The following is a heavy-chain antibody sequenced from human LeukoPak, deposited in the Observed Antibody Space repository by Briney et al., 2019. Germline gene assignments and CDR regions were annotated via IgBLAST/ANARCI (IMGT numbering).Heavy chain of an antibody. D-gene: IGHD3-10*01. CDR1: GFTFDDYG. V-gene: IGHV3-20*04. J-gene: IGHJ4*02. CDR3: ARARLHYYGSGSYSFDY. Sequence: PGESLRLSCAASGFTFDDYGMSWVRQAPGKGLEWVSGINWNGGSTGYADSVKGRFTISRDNAKNSLYLQMNSLRAEDTALYYCARARLHYYGSGSYSFDYWGQGTLVTVSS. CDR2: INWNGGST.